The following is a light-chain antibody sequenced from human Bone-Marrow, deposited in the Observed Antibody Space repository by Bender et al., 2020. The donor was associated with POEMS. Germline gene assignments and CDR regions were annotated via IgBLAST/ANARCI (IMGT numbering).Light chain of an antibody. V-gene: IGLV2-14*02. CDR1: SSDVGSYNL. CDR3: CSYTSSSTWV. J-gene: IGLJ3*02. Sequence: QSALTQPASVSGSPGQSITLSCSGTSSDVGSYNLVSWYQQHPGKAPKLMIYDVSNRPSGVSSRFSGSKSGNTASLTISSLRPEDEADYFCCSYTSSSTWVFGGGTKLTV. CDR2: DVS.